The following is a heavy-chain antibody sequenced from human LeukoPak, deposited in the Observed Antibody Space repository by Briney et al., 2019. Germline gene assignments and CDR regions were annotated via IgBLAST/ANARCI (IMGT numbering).Heavy chain of an antibody. CDR3: ARQGGPMTVVVKVASDI. V-gene: IGHV1-2*02. CDR1: GHTFTDYY. D-gene: IGHD3-22*01. Sequence: ASVKVSCKASGHTFTDYYMHWVRQAPGQGLEWMGWINPKSGGTNHAQRFQGRVTMTRDTSISTAYMELSSLGSDDTAVYYCARQGGPMTVVVKVASDIWGQGTMVTVSS. J-gene: IGHJ3*02. CDR2: INPKSGGT.